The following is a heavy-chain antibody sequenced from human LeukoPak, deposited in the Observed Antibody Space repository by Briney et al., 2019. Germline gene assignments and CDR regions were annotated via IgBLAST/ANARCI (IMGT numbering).Heavy chain of an antibody. D-gene: IGHD3-10*01. J-gene: IGHJ3*02. CDR1: GGTFSSYA. Sequence: ASVKVSCKASGGTFSSYAISWVRQAPGQGLEWMGRIIPILGIANYAQKFQGRVTITADKSTSTAYMELSSLRSEDTAVYYCARDEWFGDRSYAFDIWGQGTMVSVSS. CDR3: ARDEWFGDRSYAFDI. CDR2: IIPILGIA. V-gene: IGHV1-69*04.